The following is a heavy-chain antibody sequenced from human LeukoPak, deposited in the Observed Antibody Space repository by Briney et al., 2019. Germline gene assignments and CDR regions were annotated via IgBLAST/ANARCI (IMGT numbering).Heavy chain of an antibody. CDR3: ARRDTVTRAFDY. V-gene: IGHV4-59*10. CDR2: IYTSGST. J-gene: IGHJ4*02. CDR1: GGSFSGYY. D-gene: IGHD4-17*01. Sequence: SETLSLTCAVYGGSFSGYYRSWIRQPAGKGLEWIGRIYTSGSTNYNPSLKSRVTMSVDTSKNQFSLKLSSVTAADTAVYYCARRDTVTRAFDYWGQGTLVTVSS.